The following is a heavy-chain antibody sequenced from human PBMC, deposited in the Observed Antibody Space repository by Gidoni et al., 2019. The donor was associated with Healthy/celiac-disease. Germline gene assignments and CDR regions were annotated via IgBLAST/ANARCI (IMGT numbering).Heavy chain of an antibody. CDR3: ARTGDSSSWYGRGWFDP. CDR2: IYYSGST. D-gene: IGHD6-13*01. J-gene: IGHJ5*02. Sequence: QVQLQESGPGLVKPSETLSLTCTVSGGSVSSGSYYWSWLRQPPGKGLEWIGYIYYSGSTNYNPSLKSRVTISVDTSKNQFSLKLSSVTAADTAVYYCARTGDSSSWYGRGWFDPWGQGTLVTVSS. V-gene: IGHV4-61*01. CDR1: GGSVSSGSYY.